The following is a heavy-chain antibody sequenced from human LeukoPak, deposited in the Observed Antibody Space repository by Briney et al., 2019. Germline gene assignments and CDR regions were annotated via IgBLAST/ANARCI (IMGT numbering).Heavy chain of an antibody. J-gene: IGHJ4*02. CDR3: AKDANYLDSSGYFIPFDY. D-gene: IGHD3-22*01. CDR2: ISGNGLQT. Sequence: GGSLRLSCSASGFTFSRFAMTWVRHLPGKGREWVSTISGNGLQTFYADSVKGRFSVSRDNSVNIVYLQMDSLRADDSALYSCAKDANYLDSSGYFIPFDYWGPGTLVTVAS. V-gene: IGHV3-23*01. CDR1: GFTFSRFA.